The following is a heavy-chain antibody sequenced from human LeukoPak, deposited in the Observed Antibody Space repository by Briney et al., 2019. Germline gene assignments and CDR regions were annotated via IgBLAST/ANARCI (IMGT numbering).Heavy chain of an antibody. Sequence: SETLSLTCTVSGGSISGYYWSWIRQPPGKGLEWIGYIYSSGRTNYNPSLKSRVTISLDTSKNQFSLKLSSVTAADTAVYYCARGRYYYDSSGYSDPFDYWGQGTLVTVSS. J-gene: IGHJ4*02. D-gene: IGHD3-22*01. CDR3: ARGRYYYDSSGYSDPFDY. V-gene: IGHV4-59*12. CDR2: IYSSGRT. CDR1: GGSISGYY.